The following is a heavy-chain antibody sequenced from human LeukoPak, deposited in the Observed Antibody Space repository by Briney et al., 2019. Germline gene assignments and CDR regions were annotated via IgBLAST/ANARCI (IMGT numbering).Heavy chain of an antibody. J-gene: IGHJ5*02. Sequence: SETLSLTCTVSGGSISSYYWSWIRQPPGKGLEWIGYIYYSGSTNYNPSLKSRVTISVDTSKNQFSLKLSSVTAADTGVYYCARVDRLQLWGTFDPWGQGTLVTVSS. D-gene: IGHD5-18*01. CDR3: ARVDRLQLWGTFDP. CDR2: IYYSGST. CDR1: GGSISSYY. V-gene: IGHV4-59*01.